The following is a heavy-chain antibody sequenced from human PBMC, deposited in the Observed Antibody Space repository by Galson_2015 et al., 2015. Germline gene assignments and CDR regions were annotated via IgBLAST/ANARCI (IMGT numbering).Heavy chain of an antibody. V-gene: IGHV1-46*01. J-gene: IGHJ6*03. CDR3: ARGPAYNNILPGYCGYMEV. D-gene: IGHD3-9*01. Sequence: SCKASGYTFTSYYMHCVRQAPGQGLEWMGIINPSGGSTTFARKFQGRVTMTMDTSTSTVYMELRSQRSEDTAVYYCARGPAYNNILPGYCGYMEVWGKGATLTVSS. CDR1: GYTFTSYY. CDR2: INPSGGST.